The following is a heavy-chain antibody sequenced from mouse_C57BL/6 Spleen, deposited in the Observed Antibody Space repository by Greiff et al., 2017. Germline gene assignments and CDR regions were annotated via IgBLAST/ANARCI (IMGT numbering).Heavy chain of an antibody. CDR3: ARGTAQAIRAWFAY. CDR1: GYTFTSYW. D-gene: IGHD3-2*02. CDR2: IDPSDSYT. V-gene: IGHV1-69*01. Sequence: QVQLQQPGAELVMPGASVKLSCKASGYTFTSYWMHWVKQRPGQGLEWIGEIDPSDSYTNYNQKFKGKSTLTVDKSSSTAYMQLSSLTSEDSAVYYCARGTAQAIRAWFAYWGQGTLVTVSA. J-gene: IGHJ3*01.